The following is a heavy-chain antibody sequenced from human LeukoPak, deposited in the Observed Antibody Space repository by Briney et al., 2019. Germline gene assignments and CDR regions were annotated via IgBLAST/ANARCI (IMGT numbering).Heavy chain of an antibody. CDR3: ARSHYYDSGWLFGY. D-gene: IGHD3-22*01. Sequence: PSETRSLTCIVSGGSISSYYWSWIRQPPGKGLEWIGYIYYSGSTNYNPSLKSRVTISVDTSKNQFSLKLSSVTAAVTAVYYCARSHYYDSGWLFGYWGQGTPVTVSS. CDR2: IYYSGST. J-gene: IGHJ4*02. CDR1: GGSISSYY. V-gene: IGHV4-59*01.